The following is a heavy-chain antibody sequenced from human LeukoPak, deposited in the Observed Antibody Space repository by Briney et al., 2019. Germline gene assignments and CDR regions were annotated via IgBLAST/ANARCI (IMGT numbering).Heavy chain of an antibody. Sequence: PGGSLILSCAASGFTFSSYAMHWVRQAPGKGLEYVSAISSNGGSTYYANSVKGRFTISRDNSKNTLYLQMGSLRAEDMAVYYCARESIVGATGAFDIWGQGTMVTVSS. CDR3: ARESIVGATGAFDI. CDR1: GFTFSSYA. CDR2: ISSNGGST. V-gene: IGHV3-64*01. D-gene: IGHD1-26*01. J-gene: IGHJ3*02.